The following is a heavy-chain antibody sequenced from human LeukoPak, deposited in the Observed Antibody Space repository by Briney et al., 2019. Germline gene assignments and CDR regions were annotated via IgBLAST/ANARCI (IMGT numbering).Heavy chain of an antibody. CDR1: GGSLSGYY. V-gene: IGHV4-34*01. J-gene: IGHJ4*02. D-gene: IGHD2-15*01. Sequence: PSETLSLTCAVYGGSLSGYYWSWIRQPPGKGLEWIGEINHSGSTNYNPSLKSRVTISVDTSKNQFSLKLSSVTAADTAVYYCARGGYSSGFCGRSKLCPYYFDYWGQGTLVTVSS. CDR2: INHSGST. CDR3: ARGGYSSGFCGRSKLCPYYFDY.